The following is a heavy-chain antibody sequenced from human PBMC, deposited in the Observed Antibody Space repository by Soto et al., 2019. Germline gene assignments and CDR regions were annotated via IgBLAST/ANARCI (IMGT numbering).Heavy chain of an antibody. V-gene: IGHV1-69*01. CDR3: ARARAVASLYHGMDV. D-gene: IGHD6-19*01. Sequence: QVQLVQSGAEVRKPGSSVEVSCKASGGTFSRYPISWVRQAPGQGLEWMGGIIPMFGTANHAQKFQGRVNITADESTSTAYMELSSLRSEDTAMYFCARARAVASLYHGMDVWGPGTTVIVSS. J-gene: IGHJ6*02. CDR2: IIPMFGTA. CDR1: GGTFSRYP.